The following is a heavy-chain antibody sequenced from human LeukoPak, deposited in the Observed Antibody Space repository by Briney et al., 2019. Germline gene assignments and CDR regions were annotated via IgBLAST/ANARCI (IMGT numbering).Heavy chain of an antibody. D-gene: IGHD2-15*01. J-gene: IGHJ3*02. CDR3: ARERAPGWLDI. CDR2: ISSSSSYI. CDR1: GFTFSSYS. V-gene: IGHV3-21*01. Sequence: GGSLRLSCAASGFTFSSYSMNRVRQAPGKGLEWVSSISSSSSYIYYADSVKGRLTISRDNAKNSLYLQMNSLRAEDTAVYYCARERAPGWLDIWGQGTMATVSS.